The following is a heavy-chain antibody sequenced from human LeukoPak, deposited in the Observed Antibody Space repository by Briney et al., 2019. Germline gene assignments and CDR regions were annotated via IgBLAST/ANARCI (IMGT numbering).Heavy chain of an antibody. CDR2: FDPEDGET. CDR1: GYSLTGLS. D-gene: IGHD3-10*01. CDR3: ATDFGSGSYPFDY. V-gene: IGHV1-24*01. J-gene: IGHJ4*02. Sequence: ASVKVSCKVSGYSLTGLSMHWVRQAPGKGLEWMGSFDPEDGETIHTQKFQARVTMTEDTSSDTAYMELSSLTSEDTAIYFCATDFGSGSYPFDYWGQGTLVTVSS.